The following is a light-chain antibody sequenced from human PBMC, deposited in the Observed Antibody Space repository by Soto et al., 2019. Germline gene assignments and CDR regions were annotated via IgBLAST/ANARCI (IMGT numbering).Light chain of an antibody. CDR3: QHYNSYSEA. V-gene: IGKV1-5*03. Sequence: DIQMRQSPSSLSASVGDTVTITCRASQTIKNSLHWYQQKPGKAPKLLIYKASTLKSGVPSRFSGSGSGTEFTLTISSLQPDDFATYYCQHYNSYSEAFGQGTKVDIK. J-gene: IGKJ1*01. CDR2: KAS. CDR1: QTIKNS.